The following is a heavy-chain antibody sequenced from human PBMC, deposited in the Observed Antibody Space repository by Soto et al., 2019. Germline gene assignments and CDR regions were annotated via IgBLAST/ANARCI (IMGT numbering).Heavy chain of an antibody. V-gene: IGHV3-74*01. Sequence: GGSLRLPCTASGFTFSSYWMHWVRQAQGKGLVWVSRVSDDGITTRYAGSVKGRFIISRDNAKNTLYLQMNSLRAEDTAVYYCARDFSRGVDYWGQGTLVTVSS. CDR1: GFTFSSYW. D-gene: IGHD3-3*01. CDR3: ARDFSRGVDY. J-gene: IGHJ4*02. CDR2: VSDDGITT.